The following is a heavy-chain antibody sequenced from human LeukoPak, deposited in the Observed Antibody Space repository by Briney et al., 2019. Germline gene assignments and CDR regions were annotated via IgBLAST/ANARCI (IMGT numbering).Heavy chain of an antibody. D-gene: IGHD3-22*01. CDR3: ARYYYDSSGYYYFDY. CDR2: IYSGGST. CDR1: GFTFSSYG. V-gene: IGHV3-53*01. Sequence: PGGSLRLSCAASGFTFSSYGMHWVRQAPGKGLEWVSVIYSGGSTKYADSVKGRFTISRDNSKNTLYLQMNSLRAEDTAVYYCARYYYDSSGYYYFDYWGQGTLVTVSS. J-gene: IGHJ4*02.